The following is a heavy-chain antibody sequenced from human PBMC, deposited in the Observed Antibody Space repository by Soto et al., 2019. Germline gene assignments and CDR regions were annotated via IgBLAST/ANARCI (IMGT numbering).Heavy chain of an antibody. V-gene: IGHV3-30-3*01. J-gene: IGHJ4*02. CDR2: ISYDGSNK. CDR1: GFTFSSYA. Sequence: QVQLVESGGGVVQPGRSLRLSCAASGFTFSSYAMHWVRQAPGKGLEWVAVISYDGSNKYYADSVKGRFTISRDNSKNTLYLQMDSLRAEVTAVYYCARDKDYGDYSENWGQGTLVTVSS. D-gene: IGHD4-17*01. CDR3: ARDKDYGDYSEN.